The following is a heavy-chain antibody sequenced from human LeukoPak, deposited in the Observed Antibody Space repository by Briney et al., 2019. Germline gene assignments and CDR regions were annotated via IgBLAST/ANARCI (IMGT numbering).Heavy chain of an antibody. D-gene: IGHD3-3*01. CDR1: GFTFDNYA. CDR3: AKTLRDLEWLTGELDV. CDR2: IGGSGGDS. J-gene: IGHJ6*02. V-gene: IGHV3-23*01. Sequence: GGSLRLSCAASGFTFDNYAMSWVRQTPGKGLEWVSAIGGSGGDSFYADSVKGRFTISRDNSKSTLYLQMNSLRAEDTAIYYCAKTLRDLEWLTGELDVWGQGTTVTVSS.